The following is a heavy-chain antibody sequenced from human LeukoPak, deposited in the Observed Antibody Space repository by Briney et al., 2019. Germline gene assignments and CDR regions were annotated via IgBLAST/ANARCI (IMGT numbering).Heavy chain of an antibody. CDR1: GFTFCSYA. CDR2: ISDSGGST. V-gene: IGHV3-23*01. Sequence: GGSLRLSCAASGFTFCSYAMSWVRQAPGKGLEWVAGISDSGGSTKYADSVKGRFTIARDNRKNTLYLQMNSLRAEDTAVYFCAKRGVVIRVILVGFHKEAYYFESWGQGALVTVSS. D-gene: IGHD3/OR15-3a*01. J-gene: IGHJ4*02. CDR3: AKRGVVIRVILVGFHKEAYYFES.